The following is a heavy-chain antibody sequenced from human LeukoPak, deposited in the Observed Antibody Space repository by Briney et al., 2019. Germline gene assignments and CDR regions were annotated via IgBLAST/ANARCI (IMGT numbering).Heavy chain of an antibody. CDR2: INSDGIRT. CDR1: GFTFNSFW. V-gene: IGHV3-74*01. J-gene: IGHJ6*03. Sequence: GGTLRLSCAASGFTFNSFWMYWVRQVPGKGLLWVARINSDGIRTSHADSVQGRFTISRDNANNTLYLQMNSLRVEDTAVYYCARGGSGSGYHYYYYYMDVWGKGTTVTISS. CDR3: ARGGSGSGYHYYYYYMDV. D-gene: IGHD3-22*01.